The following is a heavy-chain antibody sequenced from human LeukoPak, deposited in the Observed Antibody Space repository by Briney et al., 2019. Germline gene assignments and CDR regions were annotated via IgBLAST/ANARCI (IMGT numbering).Heavy chain of an antibody. CDR2: ISSSGSTR. Sequence: PGGSLRLSCAASGFTFSSYEMNWVRQAPGKGLEWVSYISSSGSTRYYADSVKGRFTISRDNAKNSLYLQMNSLRAEDTAVYYCARLTVAEGFDYWGQGTLVTVSS. CDR1: GFTFSSYE. V-gene: IGHV3-48*03. CDR3: ARLTVAEGFDY. D-gene: IGHD6-19*01. J-gene: IGHJ4*02.